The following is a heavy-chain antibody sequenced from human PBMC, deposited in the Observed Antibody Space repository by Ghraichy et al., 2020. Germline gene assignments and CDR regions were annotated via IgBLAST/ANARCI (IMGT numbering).Heavy chain of an antibody. CDR3: ARRYYYDSSGYRQNYYYYYGMDV. CDR2: IYYSGST. J-gene: IGHJ6*02. V-gene: IGHV4-39*01. D-gene: IGHD3-22*01. Sequence: SETLSLTCTVSGGSISSSSYYWGWIRQPPGKGLEWIGSIYYSGSTYYNPSLKSRVTISVDTSKNQFSLKLSSVTAADTAVYYCARRYYYDSSGYRQNYYYYYGMDVWGQGTTVTVSS. CDR1: GGSISSSSYY.